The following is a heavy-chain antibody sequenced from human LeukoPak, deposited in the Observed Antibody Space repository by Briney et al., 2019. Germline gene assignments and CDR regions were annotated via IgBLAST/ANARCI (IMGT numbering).Heavy chain of an antibody. J-gene: IGHJ4*02. V-gene: IGHV3-11*01. CDR2: ISSGGSAI. CDR1: GFTFSFYS. CDR3: ARARGSYSFDY. Sequence: GGSLKLSCAASGFTFSFYSMHWVRQAPGKGLEWVSYISSGGSAIYYADSVKGRFTLSRDNAKNSLYLQVNSLRAEDTAVYYCARARGSYSFDYWGQGTLVTVSS. D-gene: IGHD3-10*01.